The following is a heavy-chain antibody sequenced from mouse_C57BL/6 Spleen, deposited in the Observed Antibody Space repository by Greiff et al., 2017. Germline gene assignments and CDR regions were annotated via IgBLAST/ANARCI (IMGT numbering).Heavy chain of an antibody. Sequence: QVQLQQPGAELVMPGASVKLSCKASGYTFTSYWMHWVKQRPGQGLEWIGEIDPSDSYTNYNQKFKGKSTLTVDKSSSTAYMQLSSLTSEDSAVYYCAATVRAMDYWGQGTSVTVSS. V-gene: IGHV1-69*01. D-gene: IGHD1-1*01. CDR2: IDPSDSYT. CDR3: AATVRAMDY. J-gene: IGHJ4*01. CDR1: GYTFTSYW.